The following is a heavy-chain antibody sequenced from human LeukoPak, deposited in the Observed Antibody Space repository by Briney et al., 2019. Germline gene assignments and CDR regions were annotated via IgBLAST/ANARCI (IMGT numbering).Heavy chain of an antibody. CDR3: ARDGVYYGSGSYYNFYYYYMDV. J-gene: IGHJ6*03. CDR2: INPNSGGT. D-gene: IGHD3-10*01. CDR1: GYTFTGYY. Sequence: ASVKVSCKASGYTFTGYYMHWVRQAPGQGLGWMGWINPNSGGTNYAQKFQGRVTMTRDTSISTAYMELSRLRSDDTAVYYCARDGVYYGSGSYYNFYYYYMDVWGKGTTVTVSS. V-gene: IGHV1-2*02.